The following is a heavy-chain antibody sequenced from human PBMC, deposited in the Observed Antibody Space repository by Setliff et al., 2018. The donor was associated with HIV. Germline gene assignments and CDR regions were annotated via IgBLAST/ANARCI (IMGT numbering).Heavy chain of an antibody. Sequence: PSETLSLTCAVYGGSFSGYYWSWIRQPPGKGLEWIGEVNHSGSTNYNLSLKSRVTISVDMSKNQFSLKLSSVTAADTAVYYCARARATETTFHYFDYYMDVWGKGTTVTVSS. J-gene: IGHJ6*03. V-gene: IGHV4-34*01. CDR1: GGSFSGYY. D-gene: IGHD4-4*01. CDR3: ARARATETTFHYFDYYMDV. CDR2: VNHSGST.